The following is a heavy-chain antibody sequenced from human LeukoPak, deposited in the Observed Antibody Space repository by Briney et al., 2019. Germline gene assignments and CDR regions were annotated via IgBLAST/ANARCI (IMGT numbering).Heavy chain of an antibody. CDR2: INHSGST. V-gene: IGHV4-34*01. D-gene: IGHD3-22*01. CDR3: ASPPGTYYYDSSGSRDAFDI. CDR1: GGSFSGYY. J-gene: IGHJ3*02. Sequence: PSETLSLTCAVYGGSFSGYYWSWIRQPPGKGLEWIGEINHSGSTNYNPSLKSRVTISVDTSKNQFSLKLSSVTAADTAVCYCASPPGTYYYDSSGSRDAFDIWGQGTMVTVSS.